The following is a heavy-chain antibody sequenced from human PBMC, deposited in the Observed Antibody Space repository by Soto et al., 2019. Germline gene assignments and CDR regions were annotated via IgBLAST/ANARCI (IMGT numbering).Heavy chain of an antibody. Sequence: ASVKISCKASGGTFSSYAISWVRQAPGQGLEWMGGIIPIFGTANYAQKFQGRVTITADESTSTAYMELSSLRSEDTAVYYCARVGSQVGATMMDRDYYYGMEVWGQGTKVTVSS. CDR2: IIPIFGTA. J-gene: IGHJ6*02. CDR3: ARVGSQVGATMMDRDYYYGMEV. D-gene: IGHD1-26*01. CDR1: GGTFSSYA. V-gene: IGHV1-69*13.